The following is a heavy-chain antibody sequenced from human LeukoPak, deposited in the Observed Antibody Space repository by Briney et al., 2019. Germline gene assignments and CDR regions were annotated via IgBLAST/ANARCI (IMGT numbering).Heavy chain of an antibody. CDR2: INSDGSST. CDR1: GFTFSSCW. V-gene: IGHV3-74*01. J-gene: IGHJ6*02. D-gene: IGHD3-3*01. Sequence: GGSLRLSCAASGFTFSSCWMHWVRQDPGKGLVWVARINSDGSSTSYADSVKGRFTISRDNAKNTLYLQMSSLRVEDTAVYYCAKDGGRDRVHYYYGMDVWGQGTTVTVSS. CDR3: AKDGGRDRVHYYYGMDV.